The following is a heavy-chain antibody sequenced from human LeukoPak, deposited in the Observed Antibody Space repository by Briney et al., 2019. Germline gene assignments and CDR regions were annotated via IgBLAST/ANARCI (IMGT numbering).Heavy chain of an antibody. D-gene: IGHD3-22*01. CDR1: GGSISSGDYY. J-gene: IGHJ4*02. V-gene: IGHV4-30-4*01. Sequence: SETLSLTCTVSGGSISSGDYYWSWIRQPPGKGLEWIGYIYYSGSTYYNPSLKSRVTISVDTSKNQFSLKLSSVTAADTAVYYCARVYYDSSVYFIFAYWGQEPLVTV. CDR3: ARVYYDSSVYFIFAY. CDR2: IYYSGST.